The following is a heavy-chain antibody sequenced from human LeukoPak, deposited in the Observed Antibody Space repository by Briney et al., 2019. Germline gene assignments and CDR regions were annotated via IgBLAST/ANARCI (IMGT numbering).Heavy chain of an antibody. D-gene: IGHD3-22*01. CDR2: ISAYNGNT. CDR3: ASSRRYYYDSSGPDAFDI. CDR1: GYTFTNYI. J-gene: IGHJ3*02. V-gene: IGHV1-18*01. Sequence: ASVKVSCKASGYTFTNYIIAWVRQAPGQGLEWMGWISAYNGNTYYAQKLQGRVTMTTDTSTSTAYMDLRSLRSDDTAVYYCASSRRYYYDSSGPDAFDIWGQGTMVTVSS.